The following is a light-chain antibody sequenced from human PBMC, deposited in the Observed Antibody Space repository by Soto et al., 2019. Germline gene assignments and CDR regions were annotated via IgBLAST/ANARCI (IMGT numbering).Light chain of an antibody. Sequence: DIQMTQSPSSLSVSVGDRVTITCRASQSITNYLNWYQQKPGKAPKLLVYAASSLQSGVPSRFSANGSGTDFTLTISTLQPEDFATYYCQQSDSYPYTCGQGTKLEIK. CDR2: AAS. CDR1: QSITNY. CDR3: QQSDSYPYT. V-gene: IGKV1-39*01. J-gene: IGKJ2*01.